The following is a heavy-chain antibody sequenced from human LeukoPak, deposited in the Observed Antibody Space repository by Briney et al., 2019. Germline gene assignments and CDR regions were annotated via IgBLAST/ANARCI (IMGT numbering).Heavy chain of an antibody. CDR3: ARSYPDAFDI. Sequence: PSETLSLTCTVSGYSISSGYYWGWIRQPPGKGLEWIGSIYHSGSTYYNPSLKSRVTISVDTSKNQFSLKLSSVTAADTAVYYCARSYPDAFDIWGQGTMVTVPS. D-gene: IGHD1-26*01. J-gene: IGHJ3*02. CDR1: GYSISSGYY. CDR2: IYHSGST. V-gene: IGHV4-38-2*02.